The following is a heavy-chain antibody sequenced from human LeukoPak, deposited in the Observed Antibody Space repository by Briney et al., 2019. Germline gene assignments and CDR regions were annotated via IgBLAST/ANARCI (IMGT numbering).Heavy chain of an antibody. Sequence: TGGSLRLSCAASGFTFKRYAMHWVRQAPGKGLEWVTIMSYDGNFTYYSDSVKGRFTISRDNSNDTLYLQMNSLRADDTAIYYCARGRSVYGSGSYSDYWGQGTPVTVSS. CDR2: MSYDGNFT. D-gene: IGHD3-10*01. CDR1: GFTFKRYA. CDR3: ARGRSVYGSGSYSDY. J-gene: IGHJ4*02. V-gene: IGHV3-30*04.